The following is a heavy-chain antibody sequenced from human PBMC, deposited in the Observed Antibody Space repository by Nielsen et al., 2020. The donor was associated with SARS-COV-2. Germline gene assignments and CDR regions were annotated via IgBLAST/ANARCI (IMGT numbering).Heavy chain of an antibody. CDR2: ISYEGSNK. CDR1: GFTFISPG. J-gene: IGHJ4*02. D-gene: IGHD6-6*01. V-gene: IGHV3-30*18. Sequence: SSAASGFTFISPGMHWVRPAPGKGLEWVAVISYEGSNKYYADSVKGRFTISRDNSKNTLYLQMNSLRAEDTAVYYCANSYSSSPVPFDYWGQGTLVTVSS. CDR3: ANSYSSSPVPFDY.